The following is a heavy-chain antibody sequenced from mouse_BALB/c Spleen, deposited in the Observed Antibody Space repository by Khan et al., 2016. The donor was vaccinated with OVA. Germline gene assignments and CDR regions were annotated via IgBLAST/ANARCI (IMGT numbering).Heavy chain of an antibody. CDR3: ARSYGSWAMDY. V-gene: IGHV3-8*02. D-gene: IGHD1-1*01. J-gene: IGHJ4*01. Sequence: EVELVESGPSLVKPSQTLSLTCSVTGDSITSGFWNWIRKFPGNKFEYLGYITYSGNIYYNPSLKSRISITRDTSKSQYYLQLNSVTTEDTATYXCARSYGSWAMDYWGQGTSVTVSS. CDR2: ITYSGNI. CDR1: GDSITSGF.